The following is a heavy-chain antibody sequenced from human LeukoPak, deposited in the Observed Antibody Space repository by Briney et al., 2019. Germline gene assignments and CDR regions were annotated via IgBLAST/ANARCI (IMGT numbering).Heavy chain of an antibody. V-gene: IGHV4-31*03. D-gene: IGHD3-3*01. CDR3: ARAEGTYDFWRGYYFWWFDP. CDR2: IYYSGST. Sequence: ASETLSLTCTVSGVSISCGGYFWRWIRQHPGRGLEWIAYIYYSGSTYDNPSLKSRVTISVNTSKNQFSLKLSSVTAADTAGYYCARAEGTYDFWRGYYFWWFDPWGQGTLVTVSS. J-gene: IGHJ5*02. CDR1: GVSISCGGYF.